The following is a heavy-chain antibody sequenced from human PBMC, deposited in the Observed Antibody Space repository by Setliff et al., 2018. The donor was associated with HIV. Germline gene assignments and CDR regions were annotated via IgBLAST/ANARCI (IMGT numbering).Heavy chain of an antibody. Sequence: SETLSLTCGVSGGSISDSKYYWSWIRPPPGKGLEFIGSIYRSGNTKCNPSLKSRGTISVDTSKSQFSLKLSSVTAADTAVYYCARDSGAPNYNFWSASPYFDYWGQGTLVTVSS. J-gene: IGHJ4*02. V-gene: IGHV4-39*07. CDR2: IYRSGNT. CDR3: ARDSGAPNYNFWSASPYFDY. CDR1: GGSISDSKYY. D-gene: IGHD3-3*01.